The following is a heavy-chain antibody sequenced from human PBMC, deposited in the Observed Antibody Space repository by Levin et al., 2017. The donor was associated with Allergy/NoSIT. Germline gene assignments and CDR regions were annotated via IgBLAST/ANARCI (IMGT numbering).Heavy chain of an antibody. CDR1: GGTISSYG. Sequence: ASVKVSCKASGGTISSYGISWVRQAPGQGLEWMGGIIPIFGTANYAQKFQGRVTITADKSTSTAYMELSSLRSEDTAVYYCARHGMATDIDYWGQGTLVTVSS. V-gene: IGHV1-69*06. CDR2: IIPIFGTA. CDR3: ARHGMATDIDY. D-gene: IGHD5-24*01. J-gene: IGHJ4*02.